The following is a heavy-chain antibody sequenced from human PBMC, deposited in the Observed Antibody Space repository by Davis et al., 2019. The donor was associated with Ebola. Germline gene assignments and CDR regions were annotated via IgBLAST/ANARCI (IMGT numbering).Heavy chain of an antibody. CDR3: VRDSGYYSHAY. CDR1: GFTLSTSA. D-gene: IGHD5-12*01. J-gene: IGHJ4*01. CDR2: IDPDGTGT. Sequence: PGGSLRPSCAASGFTLSTSAMSWVRQAPGKGLVWVARIDPDGTGTNYADSVKGRFTISRANAKNTLSLQMNSLRVEDTAVYYCVRDSGYYSHAYWGHGTLVTVSS. V-gene: IGHV3-74*01.